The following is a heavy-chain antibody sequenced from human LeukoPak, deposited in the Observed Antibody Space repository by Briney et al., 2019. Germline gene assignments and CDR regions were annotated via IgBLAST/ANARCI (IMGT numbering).Heavy chain of an antibody. J-gene: IGHJ6*03. D-gene: IGHD3-3*01. CDR1: GGSISTYY. CDR2: LYYSGST. V-gene: IGHV4-59*01. CDR3: ARLLGGDPYYMDV. Sequence: PSETLSLTCTVSGGSISTYYWTWIRQPPGKGLEWLGYLYYSGSTDYNPSLKNRVTISGDTSKNQFSLKLTSLTAADTAVYYCARLLGGDPYYMDVWGEGTTVTVSS.